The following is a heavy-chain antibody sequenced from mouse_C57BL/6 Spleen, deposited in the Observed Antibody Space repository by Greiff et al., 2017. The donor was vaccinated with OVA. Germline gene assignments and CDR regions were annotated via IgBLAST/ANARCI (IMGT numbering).Heavy chain of an antibody. CDR1: GYTFTSYW. CDR2: IHPNSGST. Sequence: QVQLQQPGAELVKPGASVKLSCKASGYTFTSYWMHWVKQRPGQGLEWIGMIHPNSGSTNYNEKFKSKATLTVDKSSSTAYMQLSSLTSEDSAVYYCARSGYGNYVQLGNFDYWGQGTTLTVSS. J-gene: IGHJ2*01. D-gene: IGHD2-1*01. V-gene: IGHV1-64*01. CDR3: ARSGYGNYVQLGNFDY.